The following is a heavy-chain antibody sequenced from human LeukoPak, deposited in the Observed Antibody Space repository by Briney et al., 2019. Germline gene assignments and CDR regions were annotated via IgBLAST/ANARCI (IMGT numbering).Heavy chain of an antibody. Sequence: RPGGSLRLSCAASGFTFSSFNMNWVRQAPGKAMEWVSSITSSGTHIFYADSVRGRFTISRDNSHNTLYLQMNSLHSEDTAVYYCAKDLGLQVGASPFDYWGQGTLVTVSS. J-gene: IGHJ4*02. CDR1: GFTFSSFN. CDR3: AKDLGLQVGASPFDY. V-gene: IGHV3-21*01. D-gene: IGHD1-26*01. CDR2: ITSSGTHI.